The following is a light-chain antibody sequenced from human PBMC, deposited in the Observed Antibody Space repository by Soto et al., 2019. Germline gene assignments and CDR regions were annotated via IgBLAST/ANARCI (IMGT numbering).Light chain of an antibody. CDR3: CSYAGSSTVV. J-gene: IGLJ2*01. Sequence: QSALTQPASVSGSPGQSITISCTGXXXDVGSYNLVSWYQQHPGKAPKLMIYEGSKRPSGVSNRFSGSKSGNTASLTISGLQAEDEADYYCCSYAGSSTVVFGGGTKVTVL. CDR1: XXDVGSYNL. CDR2: EGS. V-gene: IGLV2-23*01.